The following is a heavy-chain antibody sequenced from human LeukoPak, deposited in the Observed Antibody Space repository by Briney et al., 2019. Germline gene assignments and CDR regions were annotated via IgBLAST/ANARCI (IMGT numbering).Heavy chain of an antibody. CDR3: ARDIAPNWFDP. CDR1: GFTFSSYS. D-gene: IGHD3-16*02. V-gene: IGHV3-48*04. CDR2: ISSSSSTI. Sequence: GGSLRLSCAASGFTFSSYSMNWVRQAPGKGLEWVSYISSSSSTIYYADSVKGRFTISRDNAKNSLYLQMNSLRAEDTAVYYCARDIAPNWFDPWGQGTLVTVSS. J-gene: IGHJ5*02.